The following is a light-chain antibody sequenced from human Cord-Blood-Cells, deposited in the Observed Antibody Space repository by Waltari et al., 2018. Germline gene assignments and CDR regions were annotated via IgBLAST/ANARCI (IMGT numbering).Light chain of an antibody. CDR3: AAWDDSLNGPV. Sequence: QSLLTQPPSASGTPGQRVTIPCSGSSSNIGSNTGNWYQQLPGTATKLLIYSNNQRPSGVTDRFSGSKSGTSASLAISGLQSEDEADYYCAAWDDSLNGPVFGGGTKLTVL. CDR2: SNN. V-gene: IGLV1-44*01. J-gene: IGLJ3*02. CDR1: SSNIGSNT.